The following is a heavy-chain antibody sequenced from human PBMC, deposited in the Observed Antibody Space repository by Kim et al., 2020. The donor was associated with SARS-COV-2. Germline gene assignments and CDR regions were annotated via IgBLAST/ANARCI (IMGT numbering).Heavy chain of an antibody. CDR3: ARHYGRSYYYDNSGYYQTFDY. Sequence: SETLSLTCTVSGGSISSSSYYWGWIRQPPGKGLEWIGSIYYSGSTYYNPSLKSRVTISVDTSKNQFSLKLSSVTAADTAVYYCARHYGRSYYYDNSGYYQTFDYWGQGTLVTVSS. J-gene: IGHJ4*02. CDR2: IYYSGST. D-gene: IGHD3-22*01. CDR1: GGSISSSSYY. V-gene: IGHV4-39*01.